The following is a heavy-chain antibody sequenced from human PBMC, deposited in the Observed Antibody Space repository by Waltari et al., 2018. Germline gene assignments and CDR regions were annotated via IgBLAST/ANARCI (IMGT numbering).Heavy chain of an antibody. CDR3: ARDSLPFIAAAPRQRHAFDI. Sequence: QVLLQESGPGLVKPSQTLSLTCTVSGGSISSGNYYWNWIRQPAGKGLEWIGYLFDGGMTNYTPSLKSRVIMSLDTSKNQFSLNLTSVTAADTAVYYCARDSLPFIAAAPRQRHAFDIWGQGTMVTVSS. D-gene: IGHD6-13*01. CDR2: LFDGGMT. J-gene: IGHJ3*02. V-gene: IGHV4-61*09. CDR1: GGSISSGNYY.